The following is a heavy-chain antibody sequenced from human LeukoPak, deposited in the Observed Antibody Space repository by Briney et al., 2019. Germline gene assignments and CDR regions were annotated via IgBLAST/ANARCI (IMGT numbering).Heavy chain of an antibody. Sequence: SETLSLTCTVSGDSISSGGYYWSWIRQPPGKGLEWIGYIYHSGSTYYHPSLKSRVTISVDRSKNQFSLKLSSVTAADTAVYYCARVPSNWGNYYYYMDVWGKGTTVTVSS. D-gene: IGHD7-27*01. J-gene: IGHJ6*03. CDR3: ARVPSNWGNYYYYMDV. CDR1: GDSISSGGYY. CDR2: IYHSGST. V-gene: IGHV4-30-2*01.